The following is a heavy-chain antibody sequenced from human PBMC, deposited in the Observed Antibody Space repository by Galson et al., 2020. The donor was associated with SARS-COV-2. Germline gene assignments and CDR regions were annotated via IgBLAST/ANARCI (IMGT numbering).Heavy chain of an antibody. CDR3: TKLPDCTTTSCYQFYYGMDV. V-gene: IGHV3-73*01. D-gene: IGHD2-2*01. J-gene: IGHJ6*02. Sequence: AYGVSLQGRFTVSRDDSKNTAYLQMNSLKTEDTAVYYCTKLPDCTTTSCYQFYYGMDVWGQGTTVTVSS.